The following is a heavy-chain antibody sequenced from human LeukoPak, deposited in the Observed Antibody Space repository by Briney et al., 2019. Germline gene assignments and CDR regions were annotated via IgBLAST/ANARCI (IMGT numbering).Heavy chain of an antibody. CDR3: ARSRDRKTGADS. Sequence: GGSLRLSCAASGFTFISYGMHWVRQAPGKGPEWVAVIWYDGKNKYYADSVQGRFTISRDNSKNTLYLQMSSLRAEDTAVYYCARSRDRKTGADSWGQGILVTVSS. D-gene: IGHD1-14*01. CDR1: GFTFISYG. J-gene: IGHJ4*02. CDR2: IWYDGKNK. V-gene: IGHV3-33*08.